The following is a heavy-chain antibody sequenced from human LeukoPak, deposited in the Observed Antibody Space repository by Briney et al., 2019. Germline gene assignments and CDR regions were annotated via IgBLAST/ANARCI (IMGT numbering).Heavy chain of an antibody. CDR2: ISTNGGST. CDR1: GFXFSSYA. CDR3: VKVHPPDGDYDY. J-gene: IGHJ4*02. Sequence: GGSLRLSCSASGFXFSSYAMHWVRQAPGKGLKYVSAISTNGGSTYYADSVKGRFTISRDNSKNTLYLQMSSLRAEDTAVYYCVKVHPPDGDYDYWGQGTLVTVSS. V-gene: IGHV3-64D*06. D-gene: IGHD4-17*01.